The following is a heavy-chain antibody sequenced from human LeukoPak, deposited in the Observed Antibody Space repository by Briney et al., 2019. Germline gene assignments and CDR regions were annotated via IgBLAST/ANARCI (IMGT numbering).Heavy chain of an antibody. Sequence: PSETLSLTCAAYGGSFSGYYWSWIRQPPGKGLEWIGEINHSGSTNYNPSLKSRVTISVDTSKDQFSLKLSSVTAADTAVYYCARDRASGYDYRYFDLWGRGTLVTVSS. CDR3: ARDRASGYDYRYFDL. D-gene: IGHD5-12*01. CDR1: GGSFSGYY. J-gene: IGHJ2*01. V-gene: IGHV4-34*01. CDR2: INHSGST.